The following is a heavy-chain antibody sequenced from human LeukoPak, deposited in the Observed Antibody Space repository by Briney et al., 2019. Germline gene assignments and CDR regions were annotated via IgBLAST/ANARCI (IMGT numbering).Heavy chain of an antibody. D-gene: IGHD3-3*01. CDR2: IYHSGST. CDR1: GYSISSGYY. Sequence: SETLSLTCTVSGYSISSGYYWGWIRQPPGKGLEWIGSIYHSGSTYYNPSLKSRVTISVDTSKNQFSLKLSSVTAADTAVYYCASGIFGVVITSFDYWGQGTLVTVSS. J-gene: IGHJ4*02. V-gene: IGHV4-38-2*02. CDR3: ASGIFGVVITSFDY.